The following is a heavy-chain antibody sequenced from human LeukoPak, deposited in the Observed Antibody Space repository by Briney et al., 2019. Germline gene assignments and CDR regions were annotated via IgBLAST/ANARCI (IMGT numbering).Heavy chain of an antibody. V-gene: IGHV3-43D*03. Sequence: GGSLRLSCAVSGFTFDDYAMHWVRQAPGKGLEWVSLISWDGGSTYYADSVKGRFTISRDNSKNSLYLQMNSLRAEDTALYYCVKDKGRGGYCSGGSCYPAGSDYWGQGTLVTVSS. CDR1: GFTFDDYA. D-gene: IGHD2-15*01. CDR2: ISWDGGST. J-gene: IGHJ4*02. CDR3: VKDKGRGGYCSGGSCYPAGSDY.